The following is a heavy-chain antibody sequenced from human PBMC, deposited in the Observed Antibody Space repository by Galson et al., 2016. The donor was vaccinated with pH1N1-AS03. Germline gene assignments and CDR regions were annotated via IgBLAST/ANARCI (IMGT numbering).Heavy chain of an antibody. CDR3: TRGAGLLCWLDP. CDR1: GYAFSESA. V-gene: IGHV3-73*01. D-gene: IGHD3/OR15-3a*01. J-gene: IGHJ5*02. Sequence: SLRLSCAGSGYAFSESAVHWVRQPSGKGLEWVASIELRSKGYTTSYAGSVRGRFTISRDDSENTAYLQMNSLKIEDTAVYYCTRGAGLLCWLDPWGRGTLVTVSS. CDR2: IELRSKGYTT.